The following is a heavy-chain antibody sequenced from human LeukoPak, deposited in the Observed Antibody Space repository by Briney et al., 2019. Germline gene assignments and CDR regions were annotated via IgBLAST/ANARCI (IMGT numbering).Heavy chain of an antibody. CDR1: GGSVSSGGYY. D-gene: IGHD4-17*01. V-gene: IGHV4-31*03. J-gene: IGHJ5*02. CDR2: IYYSGIT. CDR3: ARETRGSLMTTVTRWFDP. Sequence: SQTLSLTCTVSGGSVSSGGYYWSWICQHPGKGLEWSGNIYYSGITYYNPSLKSRVTISVDTSKTQFSLKLSSVTAADTAGYYCARETRGSLMTTVTRWFDPWGQGTLVTVST.